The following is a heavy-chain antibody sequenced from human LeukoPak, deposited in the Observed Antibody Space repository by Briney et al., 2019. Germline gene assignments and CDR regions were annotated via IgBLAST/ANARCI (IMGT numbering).Heavy chain of an antibody. CDR3: ARGPPGGCCSSTSCYYWFDP. CDR1: GYTFTVYY. V-gene: IGHV1-2*06. J-gene: IGHJ5*02. CDR2: INPNSGGT. D-gene: IGHD2-2*01. Sequence: ASVTVPFTASGYTFTVYYMHWVRQAPGQGLERMGRINPNSGGTNYAQKFQGRVTMTRDTSISTAYMELSRLRSDDTAVYYCARGPPGGCCSSTSCYYWFDPWGQGTLVTVSS.